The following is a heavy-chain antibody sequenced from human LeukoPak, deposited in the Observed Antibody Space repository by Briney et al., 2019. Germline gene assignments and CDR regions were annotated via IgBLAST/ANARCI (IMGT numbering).Heavy chain of an antibody. D-gene: IGHD3-10*01. CDR1: GFAFSSYA. CDR2: ISHDESKK. Sequence: QPGRSLRLSCASSGFAFSSYAVHWVRPAPGKGLECVAVISHDESKKYYADFVKGRVTISRDNSKNTLYLHMNSLIPEDPAVYFCAKDWKFYYVSGSFCPDNWGQGTLVTVSS. CDR3: AKDWKFYYVSGSFCPDN. V-gene: IGHV3-30-3*01. J-gene: IGHJ4*02.